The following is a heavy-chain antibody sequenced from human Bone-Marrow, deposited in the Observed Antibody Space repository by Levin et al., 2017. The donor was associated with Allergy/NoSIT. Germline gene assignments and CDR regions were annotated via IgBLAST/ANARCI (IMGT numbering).Heavy chain of an antibody. D-gene: IGHD3-10*01. Sequence: GESLKISCAASGFTFSSYAMSWVRQAPGKGLEWVSAISGSGGSTYYADSVKGRFTISRDNSKNTLYLQMNSLRAEDTAVYYCAKDSGFRAGDYWGQGTLVTVSS. J-gene: IGHJ4*02. CDR1: GFTFSSYA. V-gene: IGHV3-23*01. CDR2: ISGSGGST. CDR3: AKDSGFRAGDY.